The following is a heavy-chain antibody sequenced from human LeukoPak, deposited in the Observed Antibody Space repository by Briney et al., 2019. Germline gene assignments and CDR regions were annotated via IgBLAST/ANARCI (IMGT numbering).Heavy chain of an antibody. Sequence: SQTLSLTCAVYGAPFSGYYWSWIRQPPGKGLEWMGEINHSGSTNYNPSLKSRVTISVDTSKNQFSLKLSSVTAADTAVYYCGRRRRYCTNGVCYKPGNWFDPWGQGTLVTVSS. D-gene: IGHD2-8*01. V-gene: IGHV4-34*01. J-gene: IGHJ5*02. CDR2: INHSGST. CDR3: GRRRRYCTNGVCYKPGNWFDP. CDR1: GAPFSGYY.